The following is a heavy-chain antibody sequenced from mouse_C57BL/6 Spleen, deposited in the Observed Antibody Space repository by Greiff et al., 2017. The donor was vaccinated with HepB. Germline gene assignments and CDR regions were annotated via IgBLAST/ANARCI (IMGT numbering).Heavy chain of an antibody. V-gene: IGHV1-80*01. J-gene: IGHJ2*01. CDR2: IYPGDGDT. CDR3: ARERGSPSYFDY. D-gene: IGHD1-3*01. Sequence: VQLQQSGAELVKPGASVKISCKASGYAFSSYWMNWVKQRPGKGLEWIGQIYPGDGDTNYNGKFKGKATLTADKSSSTAYMQLSSLTSEDSAVYFCARERGSPSYFDYWGQGTTLTVSS. CDR1: GYAFSSYW.